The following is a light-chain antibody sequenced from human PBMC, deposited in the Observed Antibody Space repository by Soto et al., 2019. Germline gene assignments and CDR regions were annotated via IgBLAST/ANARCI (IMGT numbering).Light chain of an antibody. Sequence: EIVMTQSPVTLSLSPGDRATLSCRASQSLSNTYISWYQQKPGQAPRLLIYGASTRATGIPARFSGSGSGTDFTLTISSLQPEDFALYYCQQDFDLPLTFGGGTKVDI. CDR2: GAS. CDR1: QSLSNTY. CDR3: QQDFDLPLT. V-gene: IGKV3D-7*01. J-gene: IGKJ4*01.